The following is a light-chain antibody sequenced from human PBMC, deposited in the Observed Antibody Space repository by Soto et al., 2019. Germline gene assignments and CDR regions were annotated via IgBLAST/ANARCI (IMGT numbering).Light chain of an antibody. CDR3: QHRSNWPT. CDR2: DAS. J-gene: IGKJ1*01. V-gene: IGKV3-11*01. Sequence: EIVLTQSPATLSLSPGERATLSCRASRSVSSYLAWYQQKPGQAPRLLIYDASNRATGIPARFSGSGSGTDFTLTISSLEPEDFAVYYCQHRSNWPTFGQGTKVEIK. CDR1: RSVSSY.